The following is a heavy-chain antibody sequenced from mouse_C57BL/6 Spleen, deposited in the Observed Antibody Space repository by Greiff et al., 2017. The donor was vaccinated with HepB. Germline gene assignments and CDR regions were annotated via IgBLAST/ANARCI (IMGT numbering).Heavy chain of an antibody. CDR2: IDPSDSYT. D-gene: IGHD2-5*01. V-gene: IGHV1-59*01. J-gene: IGHJ2*01. CDR1: GYTFTSYW. CDR3: ARRGPYYSNGYYFDY. Sequence: VQLQQPGAELVRPGTSVKLSCKASGYTFTSYWMHWVKQRPGQGLEWIGVIDPSDSYTNYNQKFKGKATLTVDTSSSTAYMQLSSLTSEDSAVYYCARRGPYYSNGYYFDYWGQGTTLTVSS.